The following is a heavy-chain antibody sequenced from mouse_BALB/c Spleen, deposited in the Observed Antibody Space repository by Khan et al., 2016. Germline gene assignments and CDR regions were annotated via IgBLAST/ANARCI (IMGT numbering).Heavy chain of an antibody. CDR2: IYPGGDYT. D-gene: IGHD1-1*01. CDR3: ARNSYGGRFGAMDH. CDR1: GYRITDYW. Sequence: MQLQESGAELVRPGTSVKMSCKAAGYRITDYWIGWVKQRPGHGLEWLGDIYPGGDYTKYNEKFKGKGTLTADTSSNTAYMQLSSLTSEDSAIYYGARNSYGGRFGAMDHWVQGTSVTVSS. V-gene: IGHV1-63*02. J-gene: IGHJ4*01.